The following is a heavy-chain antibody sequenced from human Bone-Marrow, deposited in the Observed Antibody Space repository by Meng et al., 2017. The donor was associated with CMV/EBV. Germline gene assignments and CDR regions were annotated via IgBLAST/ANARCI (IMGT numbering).Heavy chain of an antibody. J-gene: IGHJ6*02. Sequence: SETLSLTCTVSGGSISSYYWSWIRQPPGKGLEWIGYIYYSGSTNYNPSLKSRVTISVDTSKNQFSLKLSSVTAADTAVYYCARLKTPVEDWLVMDVWDQGTTATVSS. CDR2: IYYSGST. D-gene: IGHD6-19*01. CDR3: ARLKTPVEDWLVMDV. V-gene: IGHV4-59*01. CDR1: GGSISSYY.